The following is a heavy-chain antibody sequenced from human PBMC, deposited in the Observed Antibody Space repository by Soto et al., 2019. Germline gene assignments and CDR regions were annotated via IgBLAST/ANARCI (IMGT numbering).Heavy chain of an antibody. D-gene: IGHD2-21*02. CDR1: GFTFTDYY. Sequence: QVQLVQSGAEVKKPGASVKVFCKASGFTFTDYYMHWVRQAPGQGLEWMAMINPRDGSTTYAQKFQGRVTVTRDTSSRIVYMEVTTLRFDDTAVYYCARGSGVVTAVLAYWGQGTLITVSS. CDR2: INPRDGST. V-gene: IGHV1-46*01. CDR3: ARGSGVVTAVLAY. J-gene: IGHJ4*02.